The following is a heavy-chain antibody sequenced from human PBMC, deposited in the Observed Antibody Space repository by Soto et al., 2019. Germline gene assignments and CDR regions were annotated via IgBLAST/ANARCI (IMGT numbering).Heavy chain of an antibody. Sequence: QVQLVESGGGVVQPGRSLRLSCAASGFTFSSYGMHWVRQAPGKGLEWVAVISYDGSNKYYADSVKGRFTISRDHSKNTLYLQMNSLRAEDTAVYYCARGISHAFDIWGQGTMVTVSS. CDR1: GFTFSSYG. D-gene: IGHD6-13*01. J-gene: IGHJ3*02. V-gene: IGHV3-30*03. CDR2: ISYDGSNK. CDR3: ARGISHAFDI.